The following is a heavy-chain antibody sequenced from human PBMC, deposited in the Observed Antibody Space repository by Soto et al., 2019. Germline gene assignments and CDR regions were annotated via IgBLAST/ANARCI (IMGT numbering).Heavy chain of an antibody. J-gene: IGHJ5*02. CDR3: ARGIATGQLDP. D-gene: IGHD2-15*01. CDR2: INPDNGNT. CDR1: GYTFTRYT. V-gene: IGHV1-3*01. Sequence: ASVKVSCKASGYTFTRYTMNWVRQAPGQRLEWMGWINPDNGNTKSSQKFQDRVIITRDTSASTAYMDLSSLRSEDMAVYYCARGIATGQLDPWGQGTLVTVSS.